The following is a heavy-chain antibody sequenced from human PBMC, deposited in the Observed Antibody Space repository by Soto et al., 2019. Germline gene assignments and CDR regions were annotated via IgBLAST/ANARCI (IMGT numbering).Heavy chain of an antibody. D-gene: IGHD2-2*01. V-gene: IGHV3-21*05. CDR2: ISSSSST. CDR1: GFTFSTYS. CDR3: ARVPYCSSSSCYSYFDS. J-gene: IGHJ4*02. Sequence: GGSLRLSCAASGFTFSTYSMNWVRQAPGKGLEWASYISSSSSTNYADSVKGRFTISRDNAKNTLHLQMNSLRAEDTAVYYCARVPYCSSSSCYSYFDSWGQGTLVTVSS.